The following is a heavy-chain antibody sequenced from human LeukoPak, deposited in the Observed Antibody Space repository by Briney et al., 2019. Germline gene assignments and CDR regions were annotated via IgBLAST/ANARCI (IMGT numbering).Heavy chain of an antibody. J-gene: IGHJ5*02. D-gene: IGHD2/OR15-2a*01. V-gene: IGHV4-4*02. CDR1: GGSISGTNW. CDR3: AKNIAKTFDP. Sequence: SETLSLTCAVSGGSISGTNWWNWVRQPPGKGLEWIGEIHHRGTTNYNPSLKSRVTISVDKSKNQFSLKLSSVTAADTAVYYCAKNIAKTFDPWGQGTLVTVSS. CDR2: IHHRGTT.